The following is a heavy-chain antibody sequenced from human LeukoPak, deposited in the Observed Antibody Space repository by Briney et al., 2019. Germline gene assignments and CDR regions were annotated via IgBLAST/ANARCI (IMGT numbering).Heavy chain of an antibody. J-gene: IGHJ4*02. Sequence: SETLSLTCAVYGGSFSGYYWSWIRQPPGKGLEWIGEINHSGSTNYNPSLKSRVTISVDTSKNQFSLKLSSVTAADTAVYYCARRAYYYGSGSRTDFDYWGQGTLVTVSS. V-gene: IGHV4-34*01. CDR1: GGSFSGYY. CDR2: INHSGST. CDR3: ARRAYYYGSGSRTDFDY. D-gene: IGHD3-10*01.